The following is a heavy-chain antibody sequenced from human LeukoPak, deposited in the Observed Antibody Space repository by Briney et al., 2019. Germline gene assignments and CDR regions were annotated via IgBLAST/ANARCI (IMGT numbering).Heavy chain of an antibody. CDR2: IYPGDSDT. J-gene: IGHJ5*02. CDR3: ARGEGYSGYDSLYNWFDP. V-gene: IGHV5-51*07. Sequence: GESLKISCKGSGYSFTSYWIGWVHQMPGKGLEWMGIIYPGDSDTRYSPSFQGQVTISADKSISTAYLQWSSLKASDTAMYYCARGEGYSGYDSLYNWFDPWGQGTLVTVSS. CDR1: GYSFTSYW. D-gene: IGHD5-12*01.